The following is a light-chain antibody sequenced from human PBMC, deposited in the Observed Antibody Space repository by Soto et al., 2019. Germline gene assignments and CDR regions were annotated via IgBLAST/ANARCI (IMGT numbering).Light chain of an antibody. J-gene: IGKJ4*01. CDR1: QSVLYNSDNKNY. Sequence: DIVMTQSPDSLAVSLGERATINCKSSQSVLYNSDNKNYLAWYQQKPGQRPKLLIYWASTRDSGVPDRFRGSGSGADFTLTISSLQAEDVAVYYCQQYYPTLTFGGGTKVEIK. CDR2: WAS. V-gene: IGKV4-1*01. CDR3: QQYYPTLT.